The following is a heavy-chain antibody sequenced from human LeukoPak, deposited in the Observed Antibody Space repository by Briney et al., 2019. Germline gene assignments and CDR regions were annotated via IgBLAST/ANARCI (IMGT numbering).Heavy chain of an antibody. D-gene: IGHD6-19*01. CDR3: ARDRVAGIYFDY. CDR1: GYTFTSYA. CDR2: INAGNGNT. V-gene: IGHV1-3*01. Sequence: GASVKVSCKASGYTFTSYAMHWVRQAPGQRLEWMGWINAGNGNTKYSQKFQGRVTITRDTSASTAYMELSSLRSEDTAAYYCARDRVAGIYFDYWGQGTLVTVSS. J-gene: IGHJ4*02.